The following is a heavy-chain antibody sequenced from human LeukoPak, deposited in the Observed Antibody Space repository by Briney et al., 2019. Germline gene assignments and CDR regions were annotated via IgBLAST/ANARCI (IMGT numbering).Heavy chain of an antibody. J-gene: IGHJ3*02. CDR1: GYTFTSYG. Sequence: ASMKVSCKASGYTFTSYGISWVRQAPGQGLEWMGWISAYNGNTNYAQKLQGRVTMTTDTSTSTAYMELRSLRSDDTAVYYCARTGYFDWLGAFDIWGQGTMVTVSS. CDR3: ARTGYFDWLGAFDI. CDR2: ISAYNGNT. D-gene: IGHD3-9*01. V-gene: IGHV1-18*01.